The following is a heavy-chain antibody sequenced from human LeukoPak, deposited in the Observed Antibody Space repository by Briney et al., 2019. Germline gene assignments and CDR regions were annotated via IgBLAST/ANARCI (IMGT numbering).Heavy chain of an antibody. J-gene: IGHJ6*03. CDR2: IIPLYTTT. CDR3: ARSGYCTNGVCFTYYYYYMDV. CDR1: GGTFRSHA. D-gene: IGHD2-8*01. V-gene: IGHV1-69*06. Sequence: SVKVSCKAPGGTFRSHAISWVRQAPGQGLEWMGVIIPLYTTTNYAQKFQGRVTITADTSTSTAYMELRSLRSDDTAVYYCARSGYCTNGVCFTYYYYYMDVWGKGTTVTVSS.